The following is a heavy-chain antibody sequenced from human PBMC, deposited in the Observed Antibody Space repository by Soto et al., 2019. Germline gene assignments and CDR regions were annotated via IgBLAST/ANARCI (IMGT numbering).Heavy chain of an antibody. Sequence: GASVKVSCKASGGTFSSYAISWVRQAPGQGLEWMGGIIPIIGTANYAQKFQGRVTITADKSTSTAYMELSSLRSEDTAVYYCARWSSGYPNWFDPWGQGTLVTVSS. CDR2: IIPIIGTA. V-gene: IGHV1-69*06. CDR1: GGTFSSYA. CDR3: ARWSSGYPNWFDP. D-gene: IGHD3-22*01. J-gene: IGHJ5*02.